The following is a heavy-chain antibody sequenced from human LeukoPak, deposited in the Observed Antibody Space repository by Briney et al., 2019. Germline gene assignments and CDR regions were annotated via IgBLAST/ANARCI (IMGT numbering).Heavy chain of an antibody. CDR3: ARSRSRGYDSSDYDAFDI. J-gene: IGHJ3*02. CDR1: GFTFISYG. CDR2: IRINGSYI. V-gene: IGHV3-21*01. Sequence: GRSLRLSCAASGFTFISYGMNSVRQAPGKGLEWVSSIRINGSYIYYADSVKCRFTISRDNAKNSLYLQMNSLRAEDTAVYYCARSRSRGYDSSDYDAFDIWGQGTMVTVSS. D-gene: IGHD3-22*01.